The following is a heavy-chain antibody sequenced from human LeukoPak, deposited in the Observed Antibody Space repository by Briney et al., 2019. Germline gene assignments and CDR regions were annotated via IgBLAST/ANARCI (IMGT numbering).Heavy chain of an antibody. Sequence: GGSLRLSCAASGFRFSTYAVSWVREAPGKGLEGVAGISGTGDSTFYADSVKGRFTISRDNSKNTLYLQMNSLRADDTALYYCAKARTTVTTGNYFDDWGQGTLVTVSS. V-gene: IGHV3-23*01. D-gene: IGHD4-11*01. CDR3: AKARTTVTTGNYFDD. J-gene: IGHJ4*02. CDR2: ISGTGDST. CDR1: GFRFSTYA.